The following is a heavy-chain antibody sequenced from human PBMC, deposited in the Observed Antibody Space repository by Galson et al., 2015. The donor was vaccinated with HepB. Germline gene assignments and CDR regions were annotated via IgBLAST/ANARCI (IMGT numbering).Heavy chain of an antibody. CDR2: ISYDGSNK. J-gene: IGHJ4*02. D-gene: IGHD3-9*01. Sequence: SLRLSCAASGFTFSSYAMHWVRQAPGKGLEWVAVISYDGSNKYYADSVKGRFTISRDNSKNTLYLQMNSLRAEDTAVYYCARVNGDILTGYYGHFDYWGQGTLVTVSS. CDR1: GFTFSSYA. V-gene: IGHV3-30*04. CDR3: ARVNGDILTGYYGHFDY.